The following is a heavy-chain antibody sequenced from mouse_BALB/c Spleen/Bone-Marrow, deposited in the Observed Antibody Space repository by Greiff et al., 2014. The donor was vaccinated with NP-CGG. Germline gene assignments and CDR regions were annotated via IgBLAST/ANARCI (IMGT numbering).Heavy chain of an antibody. D-gene: IGHD3-1*01. V-gene: IGHV1-39*01. CDR2: IDPYYGGT. CDR3: ARRGSSGYWFAY. CDR1: GYSFTGYN. Sequence: VQLQQSGPELEKPGASVKISCQASGYSFTGYNINWVKQSNGKSLEWLGNIDPYYGGTSYNLKFKAKATLTVDRSSSTAYMQLKSLSSEDSAVYYCARRGSSGYWFAYWGQGTLVTVSA. J-gene: IGHJ3*01.